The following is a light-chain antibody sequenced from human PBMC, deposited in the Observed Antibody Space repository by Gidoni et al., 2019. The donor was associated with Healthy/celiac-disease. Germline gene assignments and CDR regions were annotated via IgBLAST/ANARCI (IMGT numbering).Light chain of an antibody. CDR2: DAS. Sequence: ELVLTQSPATLSLSPGERATLSCRASQSVSSYLAWYQQKPGQAPRLLIYDASNRATGIPARFSGSGSGTDFTLTISSLEPEDLAVYYCQQRSNWPKLTFXGXTKVEIK. J-gene: IGKJ4*01. V-gene: IGKV3-11*01. CDR1: QSVSSY. CDR3: QQRSNWPKLT.